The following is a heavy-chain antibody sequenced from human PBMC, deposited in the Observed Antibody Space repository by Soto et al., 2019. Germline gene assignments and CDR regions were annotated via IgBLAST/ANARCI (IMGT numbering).Heavy chain of an antibody. Sequence: QVQLVQSGAEVKKPGASVKVSCKASGYTFTGYYMHWMRQAPGQGLEWMGWINPNSGETDYAQNFPGWVTMTSDMSISTAYMELSKLKSNDTDVYSCARRGGLNYYYSIDLWGKGTTVTVSS. CDR2: INPNSGET. J-gene: IGHJ6*03. V-gene: IGHV1-2*04. CDR3: ARRGGLNYYYSIDL. CDR1: GYTFTGYY.